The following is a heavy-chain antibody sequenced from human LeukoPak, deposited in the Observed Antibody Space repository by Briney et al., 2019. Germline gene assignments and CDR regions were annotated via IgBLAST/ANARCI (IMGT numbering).Heavy chain of an antibody. CDR3: ARQPGDYEGDY. V-gene: IGHV4-39*01. CDR1: GFTFSDYY. Sequence: GSLRLSCAASGFTFSDYYMSWIRQPPGKGLEWIGSIYYSGSTYYNPSLKSRVTISVDTSKDQFSLKLSSVTAADTAVYYCARQPGDYEGDYWGQGTLVTVSS. J-gene: IGHJ4*02. D-gene: IGHD4-17*01. CDR2: IYYSGST.